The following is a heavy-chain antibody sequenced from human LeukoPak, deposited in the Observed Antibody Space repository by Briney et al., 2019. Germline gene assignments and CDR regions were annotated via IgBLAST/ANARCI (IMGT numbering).Heavy chain of an antibody. CDR2: IYPGDSDT. CDR3: ARQLEVGSSWYYPSLDY. Sequence: KLGESLKISCKGSGYSFTSYWIGWVRQMPGKGLEWMGIIYPGDSDTRYSPSFQGQVTISADKSISTAYLQWSSLKASDTAMYYCARQLEVGSSWYYPSLDYWGQGTLVTVSS. CDR1: GYSFTSYW. J-gene: IGHJ4*02. D-gene: IGHD6-13*01. V-gene: IGHV5-51*01.